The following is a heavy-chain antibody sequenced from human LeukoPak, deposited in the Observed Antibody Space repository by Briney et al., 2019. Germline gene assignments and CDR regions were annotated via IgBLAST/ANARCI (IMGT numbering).Heavy chain of an antibody. CDR2: IYPGDSDT. CDR1: GYSFTNYW. Sequence: GASLKISCKGSGYSFTNYWIGWVRQIPGKGLEWLGIIYPGDSDTRYSPSFQGQVTISADKSISTAYLQWSSLKASDTAMYYCAVGGSSGGPYFDYWGQGTLVTVSS. J-gene: IGHJ4*02. D-gene: IGHD6-19*01. CDR3: AVGGSSGGPYFDY. V-gene: IGHV5-51*01.